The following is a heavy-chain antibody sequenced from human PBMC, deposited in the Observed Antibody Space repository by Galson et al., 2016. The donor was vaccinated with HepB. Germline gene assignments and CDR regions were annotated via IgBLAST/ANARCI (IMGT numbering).Heavy chain of an antibody. CDR1: GFTFGDFY. J-gene: IGHJ4*02. V-gene: IGHV3-11*05. Sequence: SLRLSCAASGFTFGDFYMIWIRQPPGKGLEWISYIDSSSGYINYADSVKGRFTISRDNSKNSLYLQMTSLRADDTAIYYCARDGSGNTSTWYFDYWGQGALVTVSS. CDR3: ARDGSGNTSTWYFDY. CDR2: IDSSSGYI. D-gene: IGHD6-13*01.